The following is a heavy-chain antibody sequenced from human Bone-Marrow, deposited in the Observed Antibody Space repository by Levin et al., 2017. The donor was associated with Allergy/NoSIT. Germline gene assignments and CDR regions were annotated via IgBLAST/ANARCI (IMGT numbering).Heavy chain of an antibody. J-gene: IGHJ4*02. D-gene: IGHD6-13*01. CDR1: GFTFDDFA. V-gene: IGHV3-9*01. CDR3: AKEYSSPGYFDY. Sequence: SCAASGFTFDDFAMHWVRQAPGKGLEWVSAISWSSSNIAYADSVKGRFTISRDNAKNSLYLHMNSLRTEDTALYYCAKEYSSPGYFDYWGQGTLVTVSS. CDR2: ISWSSSNI.